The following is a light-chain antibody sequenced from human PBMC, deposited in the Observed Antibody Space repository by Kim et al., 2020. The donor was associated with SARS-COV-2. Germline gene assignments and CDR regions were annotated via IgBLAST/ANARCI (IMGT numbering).Light chain of an antibody. J-gene: IGLJ2*01. Sequence: SVSPGQTASITCSGDKLGDKYACWYQQKPGQSPVLVIYQDTKRPSGIPERFSGSNSGNTATLTISGTQTMDEADYYCQAWDSSTVVFGGGTKLTVL. CDR2: QDT. CDR1: KLGDKY. V-gene: IGLV3-1*01. CDR3: QAWDSSTVV.